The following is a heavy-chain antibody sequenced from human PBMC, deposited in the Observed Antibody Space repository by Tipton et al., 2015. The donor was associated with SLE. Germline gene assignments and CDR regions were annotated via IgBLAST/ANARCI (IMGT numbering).Heavy chain of an antibody. J-gene: IGHJ2*01. Sequence: TLSLTCTVSGGSISFDYWRWIRQSAGRGLERVGRIYSSGDRDYNPSLRSRVTMSIDASQNRVSLRWKSGSAADTAVYYGARGTDGEFIRYFDVWGPGTLVTVSS. V-gene: IGHV4-4*07. CDR2: IYSSGDR. D-gene: IGHD4-17*01. CDR1: GGSISFDY. CDR3: ARGTDGEFIRYFDV.